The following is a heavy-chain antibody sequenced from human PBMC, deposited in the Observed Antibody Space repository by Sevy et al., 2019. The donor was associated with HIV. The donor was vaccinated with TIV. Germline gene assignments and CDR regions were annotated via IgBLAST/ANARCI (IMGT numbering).Heavy chain of an antibody. CDR1: GFTFSNAW. CDR2: IKSKNDGGTT. J-gene: IGHJ4*02. Sequence: GGSLRLSCAASGFTFSNAWMSWVRQAPGKGLEWVGRIKSKNDGGTTDYAAPVKGRFTISRDDSKNTLYLQMNSLKTEDTAVYYCTTNVVYYDNLTGYHYWGQGTLVTVSS. V-gene: IGHV3-15*01. D-gene: IGHD3-9*01. CDR3: TTNVVYYDNLTGYHY.